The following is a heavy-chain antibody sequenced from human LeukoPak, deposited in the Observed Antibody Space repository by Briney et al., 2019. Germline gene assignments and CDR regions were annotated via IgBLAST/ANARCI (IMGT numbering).Heavy chain of an antibody. Sequence: GGSLRLSCAASGFTLSSYGMSWVRQAPGKGLEWVSAISGSGGSTYYADSVRGRFTISRDNSKNTLYLQMNSLRAEDTAVYYCAKGSDYYDSSGYTGFFNWLAYYFDYWGQGTLVTVSS. CDR3: AKGSDYYDSSGYTGFFNWLAYYFDY. V-gene: IGHV3-23*01. CDR1: GFTLSSYG. CDR2: ISGSGGST. D-gene: IGHD3-22*01. J-gene: IGHJ4*02.